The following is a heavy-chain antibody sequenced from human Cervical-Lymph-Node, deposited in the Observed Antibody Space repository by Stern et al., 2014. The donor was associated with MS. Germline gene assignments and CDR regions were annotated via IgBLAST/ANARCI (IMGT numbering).Heavy chain of an antibody. CDR1: GYSFSSYA. CDR2: INTHTGNA. D-gene: IGHD3-22*01. Sequence: MQLVESGSELKKPGASVKVSCKASGYSFSSYAMNWVRQAPGQGLEWMGWINTHTGNATYPQGFTGRFCFSLDPSVSTAYMQISSLKAEDTAVYYCARGISMIVVDMGYWGQGTLVTVSS. CDR3: ARGISMIVVDMGY. J-gene: IGHJ4*02. V-gene: IGHV7-4-1*02.